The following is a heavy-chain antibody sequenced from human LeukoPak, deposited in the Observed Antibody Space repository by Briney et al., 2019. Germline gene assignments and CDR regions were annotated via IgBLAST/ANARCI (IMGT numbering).Heavy chain of an antibody. Sequence: ASVKVSCKASGGTFSSYAISWVRQAPGQGLEWMGGIIPIFGTANYAQKFQGRVTITADDSTSTAYMELSSLRSEDTAVYYCARNSPHFWSGYPKADAFDIWGQGTMVTVSS. D-gene: IGHD3-3*02. CDR2: IIPIFGTA. CDR3: ARNSPHFWSGYPKADAFDI. V-gene: IGHV1-69*13. CDR1: GGTFSSYA. J-gene: IGHJ3*02.